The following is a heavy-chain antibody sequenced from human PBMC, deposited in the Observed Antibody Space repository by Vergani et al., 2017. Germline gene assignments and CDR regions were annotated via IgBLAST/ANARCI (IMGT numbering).Heavy chain of an antibody. V-gene: IGHV3-7*01. CDR1: GFTFSSYW. J-gene: IGHJ4*02. CDR2: IKQDGSEK. Sequence: EVQLVESGGGLVQPGGSLRLSCAASGFTFSSYWMSWVRQAPGKGLEWVANIKQDGSEKYYVDSVKGRFTISRDNAKNSLYLQMNSLRAEDTAVYYCARNLPDGDAPGDCSSTSCHLGYWGQGTLVTVSS. D-gene: IGHD2-2*01. CDR3: ARNLPDGDAPGDCSSTSCHLGY.